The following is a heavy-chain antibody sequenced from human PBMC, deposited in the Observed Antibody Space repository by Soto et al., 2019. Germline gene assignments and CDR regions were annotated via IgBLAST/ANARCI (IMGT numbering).Heavy chain of an antibody. CDR3: ARSRPVVVYYFDY. Sequence: LRLSCAASGFTFSSYGMHWVRQAPGKGLEWVAVIWYDGSNKYYADSVKGRFTISRDNSKNTLYLQMNSLRAEDTAVYYCARSRPVVVYYFDYWGQGTLVTVSS. CDR1: GFTFSSYG. CDR2: IWYDGSNK. D-gene: IGHD2-21*01. J-gene: IGHJ4*02. V-gene: IGHV3-33*01.